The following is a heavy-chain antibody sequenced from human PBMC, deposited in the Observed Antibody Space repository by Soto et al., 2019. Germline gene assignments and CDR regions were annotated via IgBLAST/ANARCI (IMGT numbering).Heavy chain of an antibody. D-gene: IGHD3-3*02. CDR1: GYTFTNYW. J-gene: IGHJ4*02. V-gene: IGHV5-51*01. CDR3: TRHPTSLSNPYYCDS. CDR2: IYPGDSDI. Sequence: PGESLKISCKGSGYTFTNYWIGWVRQMPGKGLEWMGIIYPGDSDIRYSPSFQGQVTISADKSISTAYLQWSSLKASDTAMYYCTRHPTSLSNPYYCDSWGQGTLVTGS.